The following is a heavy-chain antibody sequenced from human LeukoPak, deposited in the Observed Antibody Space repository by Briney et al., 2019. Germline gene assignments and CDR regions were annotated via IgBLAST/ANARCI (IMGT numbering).Heavy chain of an antibody. J-gene: IGHJ4*02. V-gene: IGHV1-2*02. D-gene: IGHD6-6*01. CDR3: TREPLSGQLVPYDY. Sequence: ASVKVSCKASGYNFIDYYIHWVRQAPGQGPEWMGWINPRSGGTKYAQKYQGRITMTRDTSIDTGYIEVTSLTYDDTAVFFCTREPLSGQLVPYDYGGQGTVVTVSS. CDR1: GYNFIDYY. CDR2: INPRSGGT.